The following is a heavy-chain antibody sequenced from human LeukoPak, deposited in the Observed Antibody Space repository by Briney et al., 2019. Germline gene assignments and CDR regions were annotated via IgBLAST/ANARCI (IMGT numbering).Heavy chain of an antibody. CDR3: ARDLSP. J-gene: IGHJ5*02. Sequence: GGSLRLSCAASGFTVSNNYTSWVRQAPGKGLEWVSVIYGGGSTYYADSVKGRFTISRDNSKNTVYLQMNTLRAEDTAVYYCARDLSPWGQGTLVTVSS. CDR1: GFTVSNNY. V-gene: IGHV3-53*01. CDR2: IYGGGST.